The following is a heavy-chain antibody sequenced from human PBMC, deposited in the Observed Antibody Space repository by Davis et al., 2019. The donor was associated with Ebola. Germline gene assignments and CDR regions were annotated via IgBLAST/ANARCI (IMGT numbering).Heavy chain of an antibody. CDR2: IKQDGSEK. D-gene: IGHD5-12*01. CDR1: GFTFSSYW. Sequence: PGGSLRLSCPASGFTFSSYWMSWVRQAPGKGLEWVANIKQDGSEKYYVDSVKGRFTISRDNAKNSLYLQMNSLRAEDTAVYYCAKGGPLGHYYYYGMDVWGKGTTVTVSS. CDR3: AKGGPLGHYYYYGMDV. J-gene: IGHJ6*04. V-gene: IGHV3-7*03.